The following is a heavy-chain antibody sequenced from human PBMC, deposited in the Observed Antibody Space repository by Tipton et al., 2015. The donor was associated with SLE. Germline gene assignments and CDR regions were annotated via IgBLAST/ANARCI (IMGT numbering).Heavy chain of an antibody. CDR2: ISSSGSYI. V-gene: IGHV3-21*01. CDR3: ARGLAAAELDYYFDN. CDR1: GFNFSSYS. J-gene: IGHJ4*02. Sequence: SLRLSCTASGFNFSSYSMNWIRQPPGKGLEWVSSISSSGSYIYNSDSVKGRFSISRDNAKNSLYLQMNSLRAEDTAVYYCARGLAAAELDYYFDNWGQGTLVTVSS. D-gene: IGHD6-13*01.